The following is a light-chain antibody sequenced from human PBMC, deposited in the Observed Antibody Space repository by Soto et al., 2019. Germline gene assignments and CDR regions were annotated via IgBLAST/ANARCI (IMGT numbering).Light chain of an antibody. Sequence: IQMTQSPSSLSSSLGDRVTITCRASQDIQDYLAWFQQKPGKAPKLLIHGASTLQSGVPSRFSGSGSGTNFFLTISSLQPEDIATYYCQKYNKAPWTFGPGTKVDIK. V-gene: IGKV1-27*01. CDR1: QDIQDY. J-gene: IGKJ1*01. CDR2: GAS. CDR3: QKYNKAPWT.